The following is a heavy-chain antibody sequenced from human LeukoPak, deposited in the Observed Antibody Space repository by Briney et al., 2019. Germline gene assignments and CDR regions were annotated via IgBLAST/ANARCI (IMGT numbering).Heavy chain of an antibody. Sequence: GGSLRLSCAASGFTFSSYGIHWVRQAPGKGLEWVAFIRYDGRNKYYADSVKGRFTISRDNSKNTLYLQMKSLRAEDTAVYYCAKGGGYEAQYYYYYLDVWGKGTTVTISS. CDR2: IRYDGRNK. CDR3: AKGGGYEAQYYYYYLDV. D-gene: IGHD5-12*01. J-gene: IGHJ6*03. CDR1: GFTFSSYG. V-gene: IGHV3-30*02.